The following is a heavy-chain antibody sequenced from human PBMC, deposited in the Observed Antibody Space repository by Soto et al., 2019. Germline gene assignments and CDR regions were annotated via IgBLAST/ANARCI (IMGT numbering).Heavy chain of an antibody. V-gene: IGHV3-74*01. Sequence: GGSLRLSCAASGFTFRNYWIHWVRQAPGKGLVWVSRIKSDGSITNYADSVKGRFTISRDNAKNTVYVEMNSLRAEDTAVYYCARGGRGGYYKDAWGKGTTVTVSS. CDR3: ARGGRGGYYKDA. CDR2: IKSDGSIT. D-gene: IGHD3-10*01. J-gene: IGHJ6*03. CDR1: GFTFRNYW.